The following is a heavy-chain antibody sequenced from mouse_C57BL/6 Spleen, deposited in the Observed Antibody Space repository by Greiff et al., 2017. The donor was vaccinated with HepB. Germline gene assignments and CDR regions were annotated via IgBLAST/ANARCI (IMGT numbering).Heavy chain of an antibody. CDR2: IHPNSGST. V-gene: IGHV1-64*01. D-gene: IGHD2-5*01. CDR1: GYTFTSYW. CDR3: ARIAYYSNYFDY. Sequence: QVQLQQPGAELVKPGASVKLSCKASGYTFTSYWMHWVKQRPGQGLEWIGMIHPNSGSTNDNEKFKSKDTLTVEKSSSTAYMQLSSLTSEDSAVYYCARIAYYSNYFDYWGQGTTLTVSS. J-gene: IGHJ2*01.